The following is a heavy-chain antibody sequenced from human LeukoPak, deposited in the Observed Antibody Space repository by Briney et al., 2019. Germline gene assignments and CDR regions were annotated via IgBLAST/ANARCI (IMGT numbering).Heavy chain of an antibody. CDR3: ARDPGGFDY. V-gene: IGHV3-21*06. CDR2: ISTTSRYI. D-gene: IGHD3-16*01. Sequence: GGSLRLSCVASGFTVSTNYTSWVRQAPGKGLEWLSSISTTSRYIFYADSVKGRFTISRDDAKSSVFLQMTSLRAEDTAVYYCARDPGGFDYWGQGTLVAVSS. J-gene: IGHJ4*02. CDR1: GFTVSTNY.